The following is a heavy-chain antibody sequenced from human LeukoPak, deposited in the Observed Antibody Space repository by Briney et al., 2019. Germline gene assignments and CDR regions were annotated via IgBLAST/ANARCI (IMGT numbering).Heavy chain of an antibody. V-gene: IGHV3-23*01. J-gene: IGHJ4*02. CDR3: AHISSSWPDY. CDR2: ISGSGGST. CDR1: GFTFSRYA. Sequence: GGSLRLSCAASGFTFSRYAMSWVRQAPGKGLEWVSAISGSGGSTYYADSVKGRFTISGDNSKNTLYLQMNSLRAEDTAVYYRAHISSSWPDYWGQGTLVTVSS. D-gene: IGHD6-13*01.